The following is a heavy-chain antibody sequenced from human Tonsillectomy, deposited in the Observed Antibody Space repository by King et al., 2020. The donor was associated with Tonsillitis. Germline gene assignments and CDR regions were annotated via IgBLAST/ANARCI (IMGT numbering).Heavy chain of an antibody. J-gene: IGHJ4*02. CDR2: ISGSGVST. D-gene: IGHD5-12*01. V-gene: IGHV3-23*04. CDR3: AKGFYSGYDTFDY. Sequence: VQLVESGGGLVQPGGSLRLSCAASGFTFSSYAMSWVRQAPGKGLEWGSAISGSGVSTYYADSVGGRFTIPRDNSNNTLYLQMNSLRAEDTAVYYCAKGFYSGYDTFDYWGQGTLVTVSS. CDR1: GFTFSSYA.